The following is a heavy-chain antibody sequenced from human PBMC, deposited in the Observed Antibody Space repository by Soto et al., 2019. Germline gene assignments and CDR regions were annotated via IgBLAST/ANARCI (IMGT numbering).Heavy chain of an antibody. CDR2: INAGNGDT. D-gene: IGHD5-12*01. V-gene: IGHV1-3*01. CDR3: ARAISGYVT. J-gene: IGHJ4*02. CDR1: GITYNTYA. Sequence: QVQLVQSGAEMKKPGASVKLFCKASGITYNTYAIHWVRQAPGQGLEWMGWINAGNGDTRYSQNFQGRVTLTRDTSASTVYMDLDSLKFEDTGVYYCARAISGYVTWGQGTLVTVSS.